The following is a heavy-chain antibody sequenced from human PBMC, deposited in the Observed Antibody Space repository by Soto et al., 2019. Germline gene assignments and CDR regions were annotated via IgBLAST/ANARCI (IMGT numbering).Heavy chain of an antibody. D-gene: IGHD6-19*01. CDR3: AKATTNGGWFNPFDS. CDR1: GFSFVNYA. Sequence: GGSLRLCCAASGFSFVNYAMNWVRQAPGKGLEWVSGLSGSGTSTYYADSVKGRFTTSRDNSRDTLFLQMNSLTADDTAVYYCAKATTNGGWFNPFDSWGQGALVTVSS. CDR2: LSGSGTST. J-gene: IGHJ4*02. V-gene: IGHV3-23*01.